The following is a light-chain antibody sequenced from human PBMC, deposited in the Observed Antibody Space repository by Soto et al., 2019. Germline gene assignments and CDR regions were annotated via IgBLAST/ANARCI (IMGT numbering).Light chain of an antibody. J-gene: IGLJ1*01. CDR2: DND. V-gene: IGLV1-51*01. CDR3: ATWDYSPSAAV. CDR1: SSNIGKSH. Sequence: QSVLTQPPSVSAAPGQKVTISCSGSSSNIGKSHVSWYQHLPGTAPKLLIYDNDNRPSGIPDRLYGSKSGTAATLDITGLQTGDEADYYCATWDYSPSAAVFGPGTKVTVL.